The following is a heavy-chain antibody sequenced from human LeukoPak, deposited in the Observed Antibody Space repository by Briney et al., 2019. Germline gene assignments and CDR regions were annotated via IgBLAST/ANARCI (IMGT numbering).Heavy chain of an antibody. J-gene: IGHJ6*03. Sequence: GGSLRLSCAASGFTFSDYYMSWIRQAPGKGLEWVSYISSSGSTIYYADSVKGRFTISRDNAKNSLYLQMNSLRAEDTDVYFCAREGTVDYMDVWGKGTTVTVSS. V-gene: IGHV3-11*04. CDR3: AREGTVDYMDV. CDR2: ISSSGSTI. CDR1: GFTFSDYY.